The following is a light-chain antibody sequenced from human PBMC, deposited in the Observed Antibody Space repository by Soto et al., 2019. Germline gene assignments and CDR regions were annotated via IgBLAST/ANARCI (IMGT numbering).Light chain of an antibody. J-gene: IGKJ2*01. CDR1: QSINTW. V-gene: IGKV1-5*03. CDR3: QQYNSHSRYT. Sequence: DIQMTQSPSTLTASVGDRVTITCRASQSINTWLAWYQQKPGKAPKLLIYKASSLGSGVPSRFSGSGSGTDFTLTISSLQPDDFAIYYCQQYNSHSRYTFGQGTKLEIK. CDR2: KAS.